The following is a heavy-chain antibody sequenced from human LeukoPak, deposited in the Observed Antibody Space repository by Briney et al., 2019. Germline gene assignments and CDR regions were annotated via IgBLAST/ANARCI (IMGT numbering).Heavy chain of an antibody. CDR2: ISYDGSNK. V-gene: IGHV3-30*03. Sequence: GGSLRLSCAASGFTFSSYGMHWVRQAPGKGLEWVAVISYDGSNKYYADSVKGRFTISRDNSKNTLYLQMNSLRAEDTAVYYCAGRAGDWFHFDYWGQGTLVTVAS. CDR1: GFTFSSYG. CDR3: AGRAGDWFHFDY. D-gene: IGHD7-27*01. J-gene: IGHJ4*02.